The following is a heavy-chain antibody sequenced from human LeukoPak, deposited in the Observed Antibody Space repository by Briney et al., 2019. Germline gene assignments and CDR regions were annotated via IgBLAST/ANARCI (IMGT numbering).Heavy chain of an antibody. D-gene: IGHD3-10*01. CDR1: GGSISSSSYY. CDR2: IYYSGST. CDR3: ARLRGSGSGAPDY. J-gene: IGHJ4*02. V-gene: IGHV4-39*01. Sequence: YPSETLSLTCTVPGGSISSSSYYWGWIRQPPGKGLEWIGSIYYSGSTFYNPSLKSRVTISVDTSKNQFSLKLSSVTAADTAVYYCARLRGSGSGAPDYWGQGTLVTVSS.